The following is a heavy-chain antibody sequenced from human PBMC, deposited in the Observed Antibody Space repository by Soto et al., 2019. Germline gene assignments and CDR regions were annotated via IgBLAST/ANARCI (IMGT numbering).Heavy chain of an antibody. CDR2: INHSGST. CDR1: GGSFSGYY. V-gene: IGHV4-34*01. J-gene: IGHJ6*02. Sequence: SETLSLTCAVYGGSFSGYYGSWIRQPPGKGLEWIGEINHSGSTNYNPSLKSRVTISVDTSKNQFSLKLSSVTAADTAVYYCARVVEGITGTTWYYYGMDVWGQGTTVTVSS. CDR3: ARVVEGITGTTWYYYGMDV. D-gene: IGHD1-7*01.